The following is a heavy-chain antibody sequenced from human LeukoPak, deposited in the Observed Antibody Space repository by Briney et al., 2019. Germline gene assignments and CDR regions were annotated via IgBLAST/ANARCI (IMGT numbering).Heavy chain of an antibody. D-gene: IGHD5-18*01. CDR1: GGSISSGGYY. CDR2: IYYSGST. Sequence: SGTLSLTCTVSGGSISSGGYYWSWIRQHPGKGLEWIGYIYYSGSTYYNPSLKSRVTISVDTSKNQFSLKLSSVTAADTAVYYCAREPIVSGYSYGYFDYWGQGTLVTVSS. V-gene: IGHV4-31*03. J-gene: IGHJ4*02. CDR3: AREPIVSGYSYGYFDY.